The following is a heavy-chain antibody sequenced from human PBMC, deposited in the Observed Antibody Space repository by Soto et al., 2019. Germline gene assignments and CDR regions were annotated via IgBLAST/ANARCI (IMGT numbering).Heavy chain of an antibody. D-gene: IGHD5-18*01. J-gene: IGHJ4*02. CDR3: ARLTGYSFYYFDY. Sequence: GASVKVSCKASGYIFTGYYIHWVRQAPGQGLEWMGWINPNSGGTNYAQKFQGRVTMTRDTPITTAYMELSSLRSDDTAVYYCARLTGYSFYYFDYWGQGTLVTVSS. CDR1: GYIFTGYY. V-gene: IGHV1-2*02. CDR2: INPNSGGT.